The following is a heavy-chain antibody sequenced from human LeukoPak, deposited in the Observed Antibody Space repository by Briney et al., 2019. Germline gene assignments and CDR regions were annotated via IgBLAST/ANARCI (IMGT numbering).Heavy chain of an antibody. CDR3: ARATTASARDH. D-gene: IGHD1-14*01. V-gene: IGHV3-7*01. J-gene: IGHJ4*02. CDR2: VNQDSDRE. CDR1: GFIFRAYW. Sequence: QPGGSLRLSCAASGFIFRAYWMSWARQAPGKGLERVDSVNQDSDREYYVDSVKGRFTNSRDNAKNSLYLQMDSLRVEDTAVYYCARATTASARDHWGQGTLVTVSS.